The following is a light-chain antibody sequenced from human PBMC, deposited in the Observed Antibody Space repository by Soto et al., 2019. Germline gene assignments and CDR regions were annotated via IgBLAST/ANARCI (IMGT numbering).Light chain of an antibody. Sequence: QSVLTQPPSVSVAPGQTVTISCTGSSSNIGAGYDVHWCQQLPGTAPKLIIYGNSNRPSGVPYRFSGSKSGTSASLAITGLQAEDEADYYCQSYDSSLSGPVVFGGGTKLTVL. CDR2: GNS. V-gene: IGLV1-40*01. J-gene: IGLJ2*01. CDR3: QSYDSSLSGPVV. CDR1: SSNIGAGYD.